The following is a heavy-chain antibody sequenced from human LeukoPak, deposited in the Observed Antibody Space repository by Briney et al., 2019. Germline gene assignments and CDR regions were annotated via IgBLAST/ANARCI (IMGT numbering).Heavy chain of an antibody. CDR3: AQLRRSGWSRVDFDH. V-gene: IGHV3-23*01. CDR1: GFTFSSYA. D-gene: IGHD6-19*01. Sequence: PGGSLRLSCAASGFTFSSYAMSWVRQAPGKGLEWVSAISGSGGSTYYADSVKGRFTISRDNSKNTLYLQMNSLRAEDTAVYYCAQLRRSGWSRVDFDHWGQGTLVTVSS. CDR2: ISGSGGST. J-gene: IGHJ4*02.